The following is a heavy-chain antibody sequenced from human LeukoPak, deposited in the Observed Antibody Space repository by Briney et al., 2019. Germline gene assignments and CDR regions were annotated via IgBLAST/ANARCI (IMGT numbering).Heavy chain of an antibody. V-gene: IGHV4-34*01. D-gene: IGHD3-3*01. Sequence: PSETLSLTCAVYGGSFSGYYWSWIRQPPGKGLEWIGEINHSGSTNYNPSLKSRVTISVDTSKNQFSLKLGSVTAADTAVYYCARFWRVQGISDAFDIWGQGTMVTVSS. J-gene: IGHJ3*02. CDR2: INHSGST. CDR1: GGSFSGYY. CDR3: ARFWRVQGISDAFDI.